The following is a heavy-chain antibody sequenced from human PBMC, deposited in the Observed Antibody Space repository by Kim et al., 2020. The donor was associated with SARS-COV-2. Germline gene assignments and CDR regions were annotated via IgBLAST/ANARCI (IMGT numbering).Heavy chain of an antibody. CDR3: ARAKKVTGVWTNYFDS. CDR1: GDSLGAGYN. D-gene: IGHD3-10*01. CDR2: VATAGGT. Sequence: SETLSLTCTVSGDSLGAGYNWVWIRQSPARGLEWIGSVATAGGTYDNPSLKGRVTISIDRSKNQFSLRLSSVTAPDTAVYYCARAKKVTGVWTNYFDSWG. V-gene: IGHV4-38-2*02. J-gene: IGHJ5*01.